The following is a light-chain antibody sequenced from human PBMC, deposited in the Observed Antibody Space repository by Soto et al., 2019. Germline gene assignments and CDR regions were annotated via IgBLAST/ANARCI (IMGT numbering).Light chain of an antibody. CDR3: QQDNSLPRT. J-gene: IGKJ3*01. V-gene: IGKV3-15*01. CDR1: QSVSYD. CDR2: DAS. Sequence: EILIAPASTPLSLTSGEKVTHSCXASQSVSYDLAWYQQKRGQAPRLLIYDASSMATGIPARFTGSGSGTEFTLTISSLQSEDFAVYYCQQDNSLPRTFGPGTKVDIK.